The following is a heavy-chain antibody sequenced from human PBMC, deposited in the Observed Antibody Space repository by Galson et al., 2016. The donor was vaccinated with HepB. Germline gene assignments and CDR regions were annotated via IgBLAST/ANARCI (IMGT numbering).Heavy chain of an antibody. CDR2: IFSNDQK. CDR1: GFSLNTAGLG. D-gene: IGHD1-1*01. CDR3: ARIQQLIPGLYFYGMDG. Sequence: PALVKPTQTLTLTCTVSGFSLNTAGLGVSWVRQPPGKALEWLGHIFSNDQKSYNTSLRTRVTISKDTSKSQVVLIMTNMAPVDTATYYCARIQQLIPGLYFYGMDGGGQGATGTVSS. J-gene: IGHJ6*02. V-gene: IGHV2-26*01.